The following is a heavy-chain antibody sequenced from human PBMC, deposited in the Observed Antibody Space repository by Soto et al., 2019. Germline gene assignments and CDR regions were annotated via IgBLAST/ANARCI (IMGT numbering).Heavy chain of an antibody. CDR2: IDPTDSYT. J-gene: IGHJ2*01. Sequence: PGESLKISCEGSGYTFTRHWISWVRQMPGEGLEWMGRIDPTDSYTSYRPSFKGHVSLSVDKSINTAYLQWSSLKASDTAIYYCAKLGYCTGSSCNNWYLDLWGRGTLVTVSS. D-gene: IGHD2-2*02. CDR3: AKLGYCTGSSCNNWYLDL. V-gene: IGHV5-10-1*01. CDR1: GYTFTRHW.